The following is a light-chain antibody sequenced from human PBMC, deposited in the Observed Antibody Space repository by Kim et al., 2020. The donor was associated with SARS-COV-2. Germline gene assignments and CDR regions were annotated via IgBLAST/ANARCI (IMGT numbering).Light chain of an antibody. Sequence: APGKTARINCGGNNIGSKSVHWYQQKPGQAPVLVIYYDSDRPSGIPERFSGSNSGNTATLTISRVEAGDEADYYCQVWESSSDHLVFGTGTKVTVL. V-gene: IGLV3-21*01. CDR2: YDS. J-gene: IGLJ1*01. CDR3: QVWESSSDHLV. CDR1: NIGSKS.